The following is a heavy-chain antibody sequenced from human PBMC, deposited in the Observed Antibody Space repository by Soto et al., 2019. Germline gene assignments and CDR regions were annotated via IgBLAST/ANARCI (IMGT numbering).Heavy chain of an antibody. J-gene: IGHJ4*02. V-gene: IGHV4-59*01. CDR3: AGGARLAGTYY. CDR2: IYYSGST. Sequence: SETLSLTCTVSGGSISSYYWSWIRQPPGKGLEWIGYIYYSGSTNYNPSLKSRVTISVDTSKNQFSLKLSSVTAADTAVYYCAGGARLAGTYYWGQGTLVTAPQ. CDR1: GGSISSYY. D-gene: IGHD6-19*01.